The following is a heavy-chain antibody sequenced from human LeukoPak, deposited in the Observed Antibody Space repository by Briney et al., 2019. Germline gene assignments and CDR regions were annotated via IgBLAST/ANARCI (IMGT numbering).Heavy chain of an antibody. V-gene: IGHV1-69*02. CDR2: IIPILGIA. CDR3: ASYPYYYDSSGYYCY. Sequence: SVKVSCKASGYTFTSYYMHWVRQAPGQGLEWMGRIIPILGIANYAQKFQGRVTITADKSTSTAYMELSSLRSEDTAVYYCASYPYYYDSSGYYCYWGQGTLVTVSS. CDR1: GYTFTSYY. J-gene: IGHJ4*02. D-gene: IGHD3-22*01.